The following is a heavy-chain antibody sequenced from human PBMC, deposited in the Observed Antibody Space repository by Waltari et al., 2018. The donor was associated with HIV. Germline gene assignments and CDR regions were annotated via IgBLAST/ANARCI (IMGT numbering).Heavy chain of an antibody. Sequence: EVQLVETGGGLIQPGGSLRLSCAAYGFTVGSNYMSGVRQAPGKGWGWVVVIYGRCRTYYPDSVKGRFTISRDNSKNTLYLQMNGLIAEDTAVYYCARVLWFGAYYFDYWGQGTLVTVSS. D-gene: IGHD3-10*01. CDR1: GFTVGSNY. CDR2: IYGRCRT. J-gene: IGHJ4*02. CDR3: ARVLWFGAYYFDY. V-gene: IGHV3-53*02.